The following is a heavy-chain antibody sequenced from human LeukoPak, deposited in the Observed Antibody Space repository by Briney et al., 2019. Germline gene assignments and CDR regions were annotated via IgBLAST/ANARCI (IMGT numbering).Heavy chain of an antibody. CDR1: GFTFSSYG. J-gene: IGHJ4*02. CDR3: ARDYGSGSYPPYFDY. V-gene: IGHV3-30*03. CDR2: ISYDGSNK. Sequence: GGSLRLSCAASGFTFSSYGMHWVRQAPGKGLEWVAVISYDGSNKYYADSVKGRFTISRDNSKNTLYLQMNSLRAEDTAVYYCARDYGSGSYPPYFDYWGQGTLVTVSS. D-gene: IGHD3-10*01.